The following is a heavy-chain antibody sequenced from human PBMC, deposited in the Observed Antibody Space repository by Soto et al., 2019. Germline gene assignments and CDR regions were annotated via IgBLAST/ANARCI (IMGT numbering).Heavy chain of an antibody. V-gene: IGHV4-30-4*01. D-gene: IGHD4-17*01. CDR1: GGSISSGDYY. CDR3: ARDQTPRPVHFDY. J-gene: IGHJ4*02. CDR2: IYYSGST. Sequence: PSETLSLTCTVSGGSISSGDYYWSWIRQPPGKGLEWIGYIYYSGSTYYNPSLKSRVTISVDTSKDQFSLKLSSVTAADTAVYSCARDQTPRPVHFDYWGQGTLVTVSS.